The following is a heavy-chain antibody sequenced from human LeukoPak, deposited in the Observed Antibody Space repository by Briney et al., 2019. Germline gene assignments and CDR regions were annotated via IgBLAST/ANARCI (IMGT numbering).Heavy chain of an antibody. CDR1: GFNFNTYD. CDR3: MRADS. V-gene: IGHV3-48*03. CDR2: IRNSGSAI. Sequence: GGSLRLSCVASGFNFNTYDMNWVRQAPGKGLEWIALIRNSGSAIYYADSVKARFTISRNNAKNSLYLQMNSLRGDDTAVYYCMRADSWGRGTLVTVSS. J-gene: IGHJ4*02.